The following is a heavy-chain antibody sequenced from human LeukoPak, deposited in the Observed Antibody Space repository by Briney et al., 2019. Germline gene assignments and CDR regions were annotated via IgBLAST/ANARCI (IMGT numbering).Heavy chain of an antibody. CDR1: GYTFTSYA. V-gene: IGHV7-4-1*02. CDR2: INTNTGNP. Sequence: ASVKVSCKASGYTFTSYAMNWVRQAPGQGLEWIGWINTNTGNPTYAQGFTGRFVFSLDTSVSTAYLQISSLKAEDTAVYYCARAVYGSGSNHFDYWGQGTLVTVSS. D-gene: IGHD3-10*01. J-gene: IGHJ4*02. CDR3: ARAVYGSGSNHFDY.